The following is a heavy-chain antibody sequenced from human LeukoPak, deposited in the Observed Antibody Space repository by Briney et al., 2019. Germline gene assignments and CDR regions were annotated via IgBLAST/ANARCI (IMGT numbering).Heavy chain of an antibody. CDR2: INPNSGGT. CDR1: GYTFTGYY. J-gene: IGHJ1*01. V-gene: IGHV1-2*02. CDR3: ARLTRLGYGDYVEYFQH. Sequence: ASVKVSCKASGYTFTGYYMHWVRQAPGQGLEWMGWINPNSGGTNYAQKFQGRVTMTRDTSISTAYMELSSLRSDDTAVYYCARLTRLGYGDYVEYFQHWGQGTLVTVSS. D-gene: IGHD4-17*01.